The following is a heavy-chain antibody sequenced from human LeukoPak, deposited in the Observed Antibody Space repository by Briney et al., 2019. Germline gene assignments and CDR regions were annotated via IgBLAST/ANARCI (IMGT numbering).Heavy chain of an antibody. D-gene: IGHD3-9*01. J-gene: IGHJ4*02. Sequence: GASVKVSCKASGGTFSSYAISWVRQAPGQGLEWMGGIIPIFGTANYAQKLQGRVTMTTDTSTSTAYMELRSLGSDETAVYYCARVDLLTGYYFFDYWGQGTLVTVSS. CDR3: ARVDLLTGYYFFDY. V-gene: IGHV1-69*05. CDR2: IIPIFGTA. CDR1: GGTFSSYA.